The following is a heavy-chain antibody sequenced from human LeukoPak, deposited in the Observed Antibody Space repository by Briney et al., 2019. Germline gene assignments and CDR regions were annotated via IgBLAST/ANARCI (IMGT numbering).Heavy chain of an antibody. Sequence: SETLSLTCTVSGGSISSYYWSWIRQPPGKGLEWIGYIYYSGSTNYNPSLKSRVTISVDTSKNQFSLKLTSVTAADTAVYYCARGGAYGVIDYWGQGTLVTVSS. CDR3: ARGGAYGVIDY. CDR2: IYYSGST. D-gene: IGHD4-17*01. CDR1: GGSISSYY. V-gene: IGHV4-59*12. J-gene: IGHJ4*02.